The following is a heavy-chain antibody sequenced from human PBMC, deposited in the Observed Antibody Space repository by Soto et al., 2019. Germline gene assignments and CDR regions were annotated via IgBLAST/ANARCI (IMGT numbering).Heavy chain of an antibody. CDR2: MNPNSGNT. CDR3: AKDYYGSRTQFDY. D-gene: IGHD3-10*01. CDR1: VYTFTSYD. Sequence: ASVKVSCKASVYTFTSYDINWVRQATGQGLEWMGWMNPNSGNTGYAQKFQGRVTMTRNTSISTAYMELSSLRAEDTAIYYCAKDYYGSRTQFDYWGQGAQVTVSS. J-gene: IGHJ4*02. V-gene: IGHV1-8*01.